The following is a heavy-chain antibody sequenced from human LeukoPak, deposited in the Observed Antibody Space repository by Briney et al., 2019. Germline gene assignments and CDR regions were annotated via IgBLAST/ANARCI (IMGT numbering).Heavy chain of an antibody. CDR2: ISWDGGST. Sequence: GGSLRLSCAASGFTFDDCAMHWVRQAPGKGLEWVSLISWDGGSTYYADSVKGRFTISRDNSKNSLYLQMNSLRAEDTALYYCAKDGYYGSGSYPIRDYYMDVWGKGTTVTVSS. CDR3: AKDGYYGSGSYPIRDYYMDV. D-gene: IGHD3-10*01. CDR1: GFTFDDCA. V-gene: IGHV3-43D*03. J-gene: IGHJ6*03.